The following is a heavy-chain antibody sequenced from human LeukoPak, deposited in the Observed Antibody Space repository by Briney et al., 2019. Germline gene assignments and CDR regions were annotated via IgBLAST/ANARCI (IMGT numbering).Heavy chain of an antibody. Sequence: SVKVSCKASGYTFTAYYMHWVRQAPGQGLEWMGGIIPIFGTANYAQKFQGRVTITADESTSTAYMELSSLRSEDTAVYYCARDLNWNLDYWGQGTLVTVSS. V-gene: IGHV1-69*13. J-gene: IGHJ4*02. D-gene: IGHD1-20*01. CDR3: ARDLNWNLDY. CDR1: GYTFTAYY. CDR2: IIPIFGTA.